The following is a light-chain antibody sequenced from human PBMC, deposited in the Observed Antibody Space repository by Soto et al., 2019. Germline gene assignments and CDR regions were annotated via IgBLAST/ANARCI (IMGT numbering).Light chain of an antibody. V-gene: IGLV1-51*01. Sequence: QSVMTQPPSVSAAPGQRVTISCSGSSSNIGGNSVSWYQQLPGTAPKLLIYDDDKRPSGIPDRFSGSKSGTSPTLGITRFQTGDEADYYCGSWDSSLSAYVFGTGTKLTVL. CDR3: GSWDSSLSAYV. CDR1: SSNIGGNS. CDR2: DDD. J-gene: IGLJ1*01.